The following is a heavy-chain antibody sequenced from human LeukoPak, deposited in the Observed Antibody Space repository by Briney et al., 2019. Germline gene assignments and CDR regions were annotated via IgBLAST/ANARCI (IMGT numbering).Heavy chain of an antibody. D-gene: IGHD5-18*01. CDR1: GYTFTGHY. CDR2: INPNSGGT. V-gene: IGHV1-2*02. CDR3: ARGVMRGNTAMVN. Sequence: ASVKVSCKASGYTFTGHYMHWVRQAPGQGLEWMGWINPNSGGTNYAQKFQGRVTMTRDTSISTAYMELSRLRSDDTAVYYCARGVMRGNTAMVNWGQGTLVTVSS. J-gene: IGHJ4*02.